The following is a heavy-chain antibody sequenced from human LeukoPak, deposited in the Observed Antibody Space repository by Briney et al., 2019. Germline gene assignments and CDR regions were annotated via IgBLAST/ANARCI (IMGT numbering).Heavy chain of an antibody. V-gene: IGHV3-30*18. CDR2: ISYDGSNK. D-gene: IGHD3-3*01. CDR1: GFTFSSYG. Sequence: PGGSLRLSCAASGFTFSSYGMHWVRQAPGKGLEWVAVISYDGSNKYYADSVKGRFTISRDNSKNTLYLQINSLRAEDTAVYYCAKAYYDFWSGYYPPGYWGQGTLVTVSS. CDR3: AKAYYDFWSGYYPPGY. J-gene: IGHJ4*02.